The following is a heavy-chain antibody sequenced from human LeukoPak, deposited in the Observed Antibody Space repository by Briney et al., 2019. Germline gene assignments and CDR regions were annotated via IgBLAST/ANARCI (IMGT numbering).Heavy chain of an antibody. Sequence: PSETVSLTCSVSGGSISSYYWSWIRQPPGKGLEWIGYIYYSGSTNYNPSLKSRVTISVDTSKNQFSLKLSSVTAADTAVYYCARASLQNYGDYVVSWFDPWGQGTLVTVSS. J-gene: IGHJ5*02. CDR1: GGSISSYY. V-gene: IGHV4-59*12. CDR3: ARASLQNYGDYVVSWFDP. D-gene: IGHD4-17*01. CDR2: IYYSGST.